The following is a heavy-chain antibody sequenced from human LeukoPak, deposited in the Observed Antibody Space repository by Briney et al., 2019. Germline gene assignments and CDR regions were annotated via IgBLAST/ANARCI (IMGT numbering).Heavy chain of an antibody. Sequence: PGRSLRLSCAASGFTFSSYGMHWVRQAPGKGLEWVAFIRYDGSDKYYADSVKGRFTISRDNSKNTLYLQMNSLRAEDTAVYYCASTSRHYCSGGSCLDYWGQGTLVTVSS. CDR3: ASTSRHYCSGGSCLDY. CDR2: IRYDGSDK. V-gene: IGHV3-30*02. D-gene: IGHD2-15*01. J-gene: IGHJ4*02. CDR1: GFTFSSYG.